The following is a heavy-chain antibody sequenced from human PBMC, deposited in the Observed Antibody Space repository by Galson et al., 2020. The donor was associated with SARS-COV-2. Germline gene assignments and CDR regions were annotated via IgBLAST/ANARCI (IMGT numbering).Heavy chain of an antibody. CDR1: GGSISSSIYY. V-gene: IGHV4-39*07. J-gene: IGHJ5*02. CDR3: ARVNLLPFIVVAPFDP. D-gene: IGHD2-2*01. CDR2: IYYSGST. Sequence: SETLSLTCTVSGGSISSSIYYWGWIRQPPGKGLEWIGSIYYSGSTYYNPSLKSRVTISVDTSKNQFSLKLSSVTAADTAVYYCARVNLLPFIVVAPFDPWGQGTLVTVSS.